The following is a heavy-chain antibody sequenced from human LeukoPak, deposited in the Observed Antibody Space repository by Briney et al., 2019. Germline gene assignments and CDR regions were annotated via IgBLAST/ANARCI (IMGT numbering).Heavy chain of an antibody. CDR3: TRETVVNQRALDY. V-gene: IGHV3-74*03. CDR2: INSDGSST. D-gene: IGHD4-23*01. Sequence: GGSLRLSCAVSGITLSNYGMSWVRQAPGKGLVWVSRINSDGSSTTYADFVKGRFTISRDNANNTLYLQMNSLRAEDTAVYYCTRETVVNQRALDYWGQGTLVTVSS. CDR1: GITLSNYG. J-gene: IGHJ4*02.